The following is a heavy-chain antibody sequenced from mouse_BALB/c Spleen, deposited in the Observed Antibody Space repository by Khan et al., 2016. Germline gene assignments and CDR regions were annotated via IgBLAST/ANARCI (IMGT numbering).Heavy chain of an antibody. CDR3: ARGADGYYSLDY. Sequence: QVQLQQSGAELARPGASVKLSCKASGYTFTSYWMQWVKQRPGQGLEWIGAIYPGDGDTRYTQKFKGKATLTADTSSSTSYMKLISLASEDSAVYYCARGADGYYSLDYWGQGTSVTVSS. J-gene: IGHJ4*01. V-gene: IGHV1-87*01. D-gene: IGHD2-3*01. CDR2: IYPGDGDT. CDR1: GYTFTSYW.